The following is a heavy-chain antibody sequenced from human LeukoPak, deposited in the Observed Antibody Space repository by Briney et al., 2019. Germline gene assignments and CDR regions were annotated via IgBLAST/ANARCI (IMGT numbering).Heavy chain of an antibody. V-gene: IGHV1-69*13. D-gene: IGHD5-18*01. CDR3: ARDRGYSYGFYDY. CDR1: GGTFSSYA. Sequence: ASVKVSCKASGGTFSSYAISWVRQAPGRGLEWMGGIIPIFGTANYAQKFQGRVTITADESTSTAYMELSSLRSEDTAVYYCARDRGYSYGFYDYWGQGTLVTVSS. J-gene: IGHJ4*02. CDR2: IIPIFGTA.